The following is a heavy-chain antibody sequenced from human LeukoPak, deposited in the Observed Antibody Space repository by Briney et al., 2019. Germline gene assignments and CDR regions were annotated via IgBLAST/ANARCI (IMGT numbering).Heavy chain of an antibody. CDR3: ARGVVVINSYFQY. V-gene: IGHV3-30*04. J-gene: IGHJ1*01. Sequence: PGGSLRLSCAASGFTFSNYAMHWVRQAPGKGLEWVAVISYDGSNKCYTDSVKGRFTISRDNSNNTLYLQMNSLRAEDTAVYYCARGVVVINSYFQYWGQGTLVTVSS. CDR2: ISYDGSNK. D-gene: IGHD3-22*01. CDR1: GFTFSNYA.